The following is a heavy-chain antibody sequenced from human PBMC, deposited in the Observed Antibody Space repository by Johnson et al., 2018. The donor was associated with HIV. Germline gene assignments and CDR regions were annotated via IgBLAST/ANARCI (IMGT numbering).Heavy chain of an antibody. CDR2: IWYDGNNK. V-gene: IGHV3-33*01. Sequence: QVQLVESGGGVVQPGRSLRLSCAASGFTFSSYGMHWVRQAPGKGLEWVAVIWYDGNNKYYADSVKGRFTISRDNSKNTVYLQMNSLRVEDTAVYYCARTGRAVAGTPHAFDIWGQGTMVTVSS. CDR3: ARTGRAVAGTPHAFDI. J-gene: IGHJ3*02. D-gene: IGHD6-19*01. CDR1: GFTFSSYG.